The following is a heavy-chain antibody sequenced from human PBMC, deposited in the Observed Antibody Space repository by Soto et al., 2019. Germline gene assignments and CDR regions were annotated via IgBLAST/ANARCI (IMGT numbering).Heavy chain of an antibody. CDR2: IYHYGST. Sequence: SETLSLTCTVSGDSLDSGDSYWSWIRQPPGKGLGWIGYIYHYGSTSYNPSLKSRLIISVDTSKNQFSLKVSSVTGAGTAVYYCARGVYADYSYYFEYWGQGAQVTVSS. J-gene: IGHJ4*02. D-gene: IGHD4-17*01. CDR3: ARGVYADYSYYFEY. CDR1: GDSLDSGDSY. V-gene: IGHV4-30-4*01.